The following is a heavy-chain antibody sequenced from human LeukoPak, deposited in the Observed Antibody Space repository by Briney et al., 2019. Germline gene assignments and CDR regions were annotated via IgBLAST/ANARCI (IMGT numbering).Heavy chain of an antibody. CDR2: ISAYNGNT. V-gene: IGHV1-18*01. CDR3: ARRDYYDSSGYYLDY. CDR1: GYTFTSYG. Sequence: ASVKVSCKASGYTFTSYGISWVRQAPGQGLEWMGWISAYNGNTNYAQKLQGRVTMITDTSTSTAYMELRSLRSDDTAVYYCARRDYYDSSGYYLDYWGQGTLVTVSS. J-gene: IGHJ4*02. D-gene: IGHD3-22*01.